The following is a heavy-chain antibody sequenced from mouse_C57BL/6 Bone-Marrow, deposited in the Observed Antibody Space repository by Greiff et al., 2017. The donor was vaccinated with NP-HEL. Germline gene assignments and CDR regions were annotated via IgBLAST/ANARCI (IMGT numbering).Heavy chain of an antibody. J-gene: IGHJ2*01. D-gene: IGHD1-1*01. V-gene: IGHV2-2*01. Sequence: VQLQESGPGLVQPSQSLSITCTVSGFSLTSYGVHWVRQSPGKGLEWLGVIWSGGSTDYNAAFISRLSIRNDNSNSQVFIKMNSQQADDTSVYYCARSPATESRGGLDYWGQGTTLTVSS. CDR1: GFSLTSYG. CDR2: IWSGGST. CDR3: ARSPATESRGGLDY.